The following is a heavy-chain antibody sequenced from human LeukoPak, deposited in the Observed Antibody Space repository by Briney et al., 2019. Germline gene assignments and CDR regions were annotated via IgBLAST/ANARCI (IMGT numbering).Heavy chain of an antibody. D-gene: IGHD1-26*01. J-gene: IGHJ4*02. CDR1: GYSISSGYY. CDR3: ARVATWYFDY. Sequence: ASEALPLTCAVSGYSISSGYYWGWIRQPPGKGLEWIGSIYHSGSTYYNPSLKSRVTISVDTSKNQFSLKLSSVTAADTAVYYCARVATWYFDYWGQGTLVTVSS. CDR2: IYHSGST. V-gene: IGHV4-38-2*01.